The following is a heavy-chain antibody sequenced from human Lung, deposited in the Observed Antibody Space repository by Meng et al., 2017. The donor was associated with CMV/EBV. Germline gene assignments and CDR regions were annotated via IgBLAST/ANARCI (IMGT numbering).Heavy chain of an antibody. V-gene: IGHV1-2*06. J-gene: IGHJ4*02. CDR1: GSRFSDYY. CDR3: ARVGAAVGAY. D-gene: IGHD6-13*01. CDR2: INPNTGGT. Sequence: SCKASGSRFSDYYFHWVRQAPGQGLEWMGRINPNTGGTNYAEKFQGRVTMTRDSSISTAYMELSRLRSDDTAVYYCARVGAAVGAYWGQGTLVTVSS.